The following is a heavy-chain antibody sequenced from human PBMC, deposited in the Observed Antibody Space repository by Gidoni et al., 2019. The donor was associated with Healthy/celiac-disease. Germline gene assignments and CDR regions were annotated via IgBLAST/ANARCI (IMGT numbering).Heavy chain of an antibody. Sequence: QLQLQESGPGLVKPSETLSLTCTVSGGSISSSSYHWDWIRQPPGKGLEWSGSIYYSGSTCYNPSLKSRVTMSVDTSKNQFSLKLSAVNAADTAVYYCARHLVAAAGEYYFDYWGQGTLVTVSS. V-gene: IGHV4-39*01. CDR2: IYYSGST. D-gene: IGHD6-13*01. J-gene: IGHJ4*02. CDR1: GGSISSSSYH. CDR3: ARHLVAAAGEYYFDY.